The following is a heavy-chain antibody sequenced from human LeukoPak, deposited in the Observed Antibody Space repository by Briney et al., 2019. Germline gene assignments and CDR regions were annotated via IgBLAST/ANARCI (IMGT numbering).Heavy chain of an antibody. D-gene: IGHD6-13*01. CDR1: GFTFSSYS. Sequence: GGTLRLSCAASGFTFSSYSMNWVRQAPGKGLEWVSYISSSSNTIYYADSVKGRFTISRDNAKNSLYLQVNSLRAEDTAVYYCARYSGSWYYFDYWGQGTLVTVSS. CDR2: ISSSSNTI. J-gene: IGHJ4*02. CDR3: ARYSGSWYYFDY. V-gene: IGHV3-48*01.